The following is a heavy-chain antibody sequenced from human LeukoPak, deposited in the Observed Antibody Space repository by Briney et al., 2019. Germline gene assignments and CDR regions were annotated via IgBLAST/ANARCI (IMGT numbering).Heavy chain of an antibody. CDR1: GYSISSGYY. CDR3: AGGPVAVTHRFDY. Sequence: SETLSLTCAVSGYSISSGYYWGWIRQPPGEGLGWIWSIYHSWNTYYNPSLKSRVTISVDTSKNQFSLKLSSVTAADTAVYYCAGGPVAVTHRFDYWGQGTLVTVSS. D-gene: IGHD4-17*01. CDR2: IYHSWNT. V-gene: IGHV4-38-2*01. J-gene: IGHJ4*02.